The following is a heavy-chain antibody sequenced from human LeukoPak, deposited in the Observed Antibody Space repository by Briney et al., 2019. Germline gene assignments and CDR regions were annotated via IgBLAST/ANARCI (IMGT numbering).Heavy chain of an antibody. Sequence: PSETLSLTCAVYGGSFSGYYWSWIRQPPGKGLEWIGEINHSGRTNYNPSLKSRVTISVDTSKNQFSLKLSSVTAADTAVYYCARAPQRVTEGYWFDPWGQGTLVTVSS. J-gene: IGHJ5*02. V-gene: IGHV4-34*01. D-gene: IGHD2-21*02. CDR1: GGSFSGYY. CDR3: ARAPQRVTEGYWFDP. CDR2: INHSGRT.